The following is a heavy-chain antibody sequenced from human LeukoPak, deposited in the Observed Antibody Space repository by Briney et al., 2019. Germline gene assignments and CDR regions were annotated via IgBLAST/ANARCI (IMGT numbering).Heavy chain of an antibody. CDR2: INHSGST. J-gene: IGHJ5*02. Sequence: SETLSLTCAVYGGSFSGYYWSWIRQPPGKGLEWIGEINHSGSTNYNASLKSRVTISVDTSKNQFSLKLNSVTAADTAVYYCARVGGSYYTSINWFDPWGQGTLVTVSS. D-gene: IGHD1-26*01. CDR3: ARVGGSYYTSINWFDP. V-gene: IGHV4-34*01. CDR1: GGSFSGYY.